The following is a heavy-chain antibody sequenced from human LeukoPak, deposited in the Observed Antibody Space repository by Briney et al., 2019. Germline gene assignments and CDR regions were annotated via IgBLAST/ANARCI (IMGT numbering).Heavy chain of an antibody. CDR2: IYTSGST. D-gene: IGHD5-24*01. Sequence: PSETLSLTCTVSGGSISSYYWSWIRQPPGKGLEWIGYIYTSGSTNYNPSLKSRVTISVDTSKNQFSLKLSSVTAADTAVYYCARQDGYNLDYWGQGTLVTVSS. J-gene: IGHJ4*02. CDR1: GGSISSYY. V-gene: IGHV4-4*09. CDR3: ARQDGYNLDY.